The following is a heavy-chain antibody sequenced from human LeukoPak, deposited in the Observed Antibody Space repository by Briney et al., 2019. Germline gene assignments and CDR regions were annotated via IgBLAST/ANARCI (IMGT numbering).Heavy chain of an antibody. V-gene: IGHV4-59*01. CDR3: ARRSVNYSRVYYFDY. D-gene: IGHD6-13*01. CDR1: GDSISSYY. J-gene: IGHJ4*02. Sequence: SETLSLTCTVSGDSISSYYCSWIRQPPGKGLEWIGYIYYSGSTSYNPSLKSRVTISLDTSNNQFSLKLRSVTAADTAVYYCARRSVNYSRVYYFDYWGQGTLVPVSS. CDR2: IYYSGST.